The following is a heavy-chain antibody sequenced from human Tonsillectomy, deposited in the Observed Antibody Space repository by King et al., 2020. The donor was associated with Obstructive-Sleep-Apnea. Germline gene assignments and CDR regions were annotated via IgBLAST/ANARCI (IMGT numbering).Heavy chain of an antibody. Sequence: VQLVESGGGLVKPGGSLRLSCAASGFTFSNAWMSWVRQAPGKGLEWGGRIKSKTDGGTTDYAAPVKGRFTISRDDSKNTLYLQMNSLKTEDTAVYYCTTVGSYWGYYYYGMDVWGQGTTVTVSS. CDR3: TTVGSYWGYYYYGMDV. CDR1: GFTFSNAW. V-gene: IGHV3-15*01. D-gene: IGHD1-26*01. CDR2: IKSKTDGGTT. J-gene: IGHJ6*02.